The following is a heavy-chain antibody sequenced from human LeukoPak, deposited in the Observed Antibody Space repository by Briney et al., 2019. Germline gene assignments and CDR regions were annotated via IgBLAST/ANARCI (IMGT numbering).Heavy chain of an antibody. CDR2: VSYDGGRK. Sequence: GGSLRLSCAASGFTYSGNGMHWVRQAPGEGLEWVAAVSYDGGRKYYADSVNGRFTISRDNSKNTLYLQMNSLRAEDTAVYYCAKDHNGGIVPTTTLFIDYWGQGTLVTVSS. D-gene: IGHD2-2*01. V-gene: IGHV3-30*18. CDR1: GFTYSGNG. CDR3: AKDHNGGIVPTTTLFIDY. J-gene: IGHJ4*02.